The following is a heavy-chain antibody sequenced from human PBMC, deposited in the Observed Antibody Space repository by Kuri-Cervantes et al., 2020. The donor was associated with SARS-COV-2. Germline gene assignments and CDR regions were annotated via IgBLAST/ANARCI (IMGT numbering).Heavy chain of an antibody. Sequence: GGSLRLSCAASGFTFSSYAMSWVRQAPGKGLEWVSAISGSGGSTYYADSVKGRLTISRDNAKNTLYLQMNSLRAEDTAVYYCARDYYDSSGVYWSQGTLVTVSS. V-gene: IGHV3-23*01. CDR2: ISGSGGST. CDR1: GFTFSSYA. D-gene: IGHD3-22*01. CDR3: ARDYYDSSGVY. J-gene: IGHJ4*02.